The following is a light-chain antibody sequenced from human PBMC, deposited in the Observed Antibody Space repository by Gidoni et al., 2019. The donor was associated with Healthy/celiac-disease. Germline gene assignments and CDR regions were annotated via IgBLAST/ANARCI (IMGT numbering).Light chain of an antibody. CDR2: LNSDGSH. CDR3: QTWGTGGV. Sequence: QLVLTQSPSASASLGASVKLTCTLSSGHSSYAIAWHQQQPEKGPRYLMKLNSDGSHSKGAGIPDRFSGSSSGAERYLTISSLQSEDEADYYCQTWGTGGVFGGGTKLTVL. CDR1: SGHSSYA. V-gene: IGLV4-69*01. J-gene: IGLJ3*02.